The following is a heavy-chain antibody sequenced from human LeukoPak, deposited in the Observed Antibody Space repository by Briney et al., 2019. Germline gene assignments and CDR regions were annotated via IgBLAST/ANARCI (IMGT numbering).Heavy chain of an antibody. Sequence: QPGGSLRLSCAASGFTFSGYEMNSVRQAPGKGLEWVSYISSSGNTIYYADSVKGRFTISRDNAKNSLYLQMNSLRAEDTAVYYCAPGDCNGGSCVDWGQGTLVTVSS. V-gene: IGHV3-48*03. CDR3: APGDCNGGSCVD. CDR2: ISSSGNTI. CDR1: GFTFSGYE. D-gene: IGHD2-15*01. J-gene: IGHJ4*02.